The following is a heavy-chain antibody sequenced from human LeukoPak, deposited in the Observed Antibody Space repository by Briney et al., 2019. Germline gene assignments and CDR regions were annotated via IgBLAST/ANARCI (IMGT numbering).Heavy chain of an antibody. CDR1: GYTFTSYY. J-gene: IGHJ4*02. D-gene: IGHD1-26*01. CDR3: ARVGIFRATLDS. V-gene: IGHV1-46*03. CDR2: INPSGGST. Sequence: ASVKVSCKASGYTFTSYYMHWVRHAPGQGLEWMGIINPSGGSTSYAQKFQGRVTMTRDTSTSTVYMELSSLRSEDTAVYYCARVGIFRATLDSWGQGTLVTVSS.